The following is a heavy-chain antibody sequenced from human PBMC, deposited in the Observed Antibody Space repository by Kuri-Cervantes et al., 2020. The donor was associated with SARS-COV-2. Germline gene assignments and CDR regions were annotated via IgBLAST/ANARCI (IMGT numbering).Heavy chain of an antibody. CDR3: ARVEYYDSSGLLYYFDY. J-gene: IGHJ4*02. CDR1: GFTFSSYS. V-gene: IGHV3-21*01. CDR2: ISSSSSYI. Sequence: GGSLRLSCAASGFTFSSYSMNWVRQAPGKGLEWVSSISSSSSYIYYADSVEGRFTISRDNAKNSLYLQMNSLRAEDTAVYYCARVEYYDSSGLLYYFDYWGQGTLVTVSS. D-gene: IGHD3-22*01.